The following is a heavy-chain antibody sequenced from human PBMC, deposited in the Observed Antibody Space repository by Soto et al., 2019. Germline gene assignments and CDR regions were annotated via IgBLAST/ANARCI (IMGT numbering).Heavy chain of an antibody. CDR1: GHTFSSYG. CDR3: ARDCSGGSCSTAY. V-gene: IGHV1-18*01. CDR2: ISVYNGNK. Sequence: VQLVQSGAEVKKPGASEKVSCKASGHTFSSYGISWVRQGPGQGLEWMGWISVYNGNKMYAQKFQGRVTMTTDTSTSTAYMELRSLRSDDTAVYYCARDCSGGSCSTAYWGQGTLVNVSS. J-gene: IGHJ4*02. D-gene: IGHD2-15*01.